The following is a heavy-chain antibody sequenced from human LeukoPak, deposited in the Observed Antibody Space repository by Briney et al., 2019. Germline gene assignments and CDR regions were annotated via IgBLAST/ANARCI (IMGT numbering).Heavy chain of an antibody. CDR3: ARGVVYPAWSGPHWSDY. CDR1: GFTFSSYW. D-gene: IGHD3-3*01. V-gene: IGHV3-7*01. J-gene: IGHJ4*02. CDR2: IKQDASQE. Sequence: GGSLRLSCAASGFTFSSYWMSWIRQAPGKGPEWVAHIKQDASQEYHVDSVKGRFTISRDNAKNSLYLQMNSLRAEDTAVYYCARGVVYPAWSGPHWSDYWGQGALVTVSS.